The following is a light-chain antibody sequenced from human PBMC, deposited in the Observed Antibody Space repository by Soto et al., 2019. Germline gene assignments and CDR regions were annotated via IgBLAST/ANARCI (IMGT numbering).Light chain of an antibody. CDR1: SSDVGGYNY. Sequence: QSVLTQPASVSGPPGQSITISCTGTSSDVGGYNYVSWYQQHPGKAPKLMIYDVSNRPSGVSNRFSGSKSGNTASLTISGLQAEDEADYYCSSYTRSSTQVFGTGTNVTVL. CDR3: SSYTRSSTQV. V-gene: IGLV2-14*01. J-gene: IGLJ1*01. CDR2: DVS.